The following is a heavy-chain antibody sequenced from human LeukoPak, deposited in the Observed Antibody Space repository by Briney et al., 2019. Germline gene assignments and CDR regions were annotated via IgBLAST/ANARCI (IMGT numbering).Heavy chain of an antibody. V-gene: IGHV1-2*02. CDR1: GYTFTGYY. D-gene: IGHD1-1*01. Sequence: GASVKVSCKASGYTFTGYYMHWARQAPGQGLEWMGWINHNSGGTNYAQKFQGRVTMTRDTSISTAYMELSRLRSDDTAVYYCARDGETGTDAFDIWGQGTMVTVSS. CDR3: ARDGETGTDAFDI. J-gene: IGHJ3*02. CDR2: INHNSGGT.